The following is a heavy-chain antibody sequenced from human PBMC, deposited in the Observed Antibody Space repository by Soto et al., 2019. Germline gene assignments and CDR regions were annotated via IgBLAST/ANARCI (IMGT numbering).Heavy chain of an antibody. CDR3: AKYSELPYEAYLQQ. V-gene: IGHV3-23*01. D-gene: IGHD1-7*01. Sequence: GGSLRLSCAASGLTFSVYAMSWVRQAPGKGLEWVSAISSNGGRTFYADSLRGRFTISRDNSKSALYLQMNNLRAEDTAIYYCAKYSELPYEAYLQQWGQGTLVTVSS. J-gene: IGHJ1*01. CDR2: ISSNGGRT. CDR1: GLTFSVYA.